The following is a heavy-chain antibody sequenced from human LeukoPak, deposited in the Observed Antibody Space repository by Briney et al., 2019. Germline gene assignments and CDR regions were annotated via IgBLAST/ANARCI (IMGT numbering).Heavy chain of an antibody. CDR1: GFTFSSYE. J-gene: IGHJ5*02. CDR3: ARAQRHCGGDCLPPNWFDP. Sequence: GGSLRLSCAASGFTFSSYEMNWVRQAPGKGLEWVSYISSSGSTIHYADSVKGRFTISRDNAKNSLYLQMNSLRAEDTAVYYCARAQRHCGGDCLPPNWFDPWGQGTLVTVSS. CDR2: ISSSGSTI. V-gene: IGHV3-48*03. D-gene: IGHD2-21*02.